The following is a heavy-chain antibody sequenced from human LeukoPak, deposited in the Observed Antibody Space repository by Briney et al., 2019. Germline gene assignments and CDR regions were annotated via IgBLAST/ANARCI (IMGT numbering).Heavy chain of an antibody. CDR3: ARAHYDNSGYYTFLFDY. J-gene: IGHJ4*02. Sequence: PSETLSLTCTVSGGSISSYYWSWIRQPPGKGLEWIGYIHYSGSTNNNPSLKSRVTISVDTSKNQFSLKLSSVTAADTAVYYCARAHYDNSGYYTFLFDYWGQETLVTVSS. CDR1: GGSISSYY. CDR2: IHYSGST. D-gene: IGHD3-22*01. V-gene: IGHV4-59*01.